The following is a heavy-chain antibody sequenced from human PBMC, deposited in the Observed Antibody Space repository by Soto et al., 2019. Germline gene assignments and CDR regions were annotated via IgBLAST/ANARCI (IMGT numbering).Heavy chain of an antibody. CDR1: GFSLTTDRVG. J-gene: IGHJ4*02. D-gene: IGHD1-26*01. CDR2: IYWDDSK. V-gene: IGHV2-5*02. Sequence: QITLKESGPTLVKPTQTLTLTCTFSGFSLTTDRVGVGWIRQPPGEALEWLAVIYWDDSKTYRPSLESRLTSTRDTSNYQVALTMTNMDSLDTATYYCAHAYGGRSLYWGQGTRVTVSS. CDR3: AHAYGGRSLY.